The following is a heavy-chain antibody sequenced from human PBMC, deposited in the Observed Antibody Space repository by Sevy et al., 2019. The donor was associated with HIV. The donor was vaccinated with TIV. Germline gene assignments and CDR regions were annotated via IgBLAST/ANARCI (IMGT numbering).Heavy chain of an antibody. V-gene: IGHV3-9*01. CDR1: GFTFDDYA. CDR3: AKDKGTAMVNGLDY. J-gene: IGHJ4*02. D-gene: IGHD5-18*01. CDR2: IGWNSGFI. Sequence: GGSLRLSCAASGFTFDDYAMHWVRQAPGRGLEWVSGIGWNSGFIGNADSVKGRFTISRDNAKNSLYLQMNSLRAEDTALYYCAKDKGTAMVNGLDYWGQGTLVTVSS.